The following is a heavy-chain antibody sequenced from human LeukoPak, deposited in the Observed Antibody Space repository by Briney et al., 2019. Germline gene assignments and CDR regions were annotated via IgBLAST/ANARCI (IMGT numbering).Heavy chain of an antibody. D-gene: IGHD3-10*01. Sequence: GGSLRLSCAASGFTFKTTGMHWVRQTPGKGLEWLALISNDGSDNYYADSVRGRFTISRDNSKNTLYLQMNSLRADDTAIFYCAKSIDYYGSAHAFDIWGQGTMVTVSS. V-gene: IGHV3-30*18. J-gene: IGHJ3*02. CDR2: ISNDGSDN. CDR3: AKSIDYYGSAHAFDI. CDR1: GFTFKTTG.